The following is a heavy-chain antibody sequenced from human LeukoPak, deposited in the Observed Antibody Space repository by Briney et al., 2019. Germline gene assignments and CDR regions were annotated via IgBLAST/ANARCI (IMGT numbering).Heavy chain of an antibody. CDR3: AKGVARWIQGAFDI. J-gene: IGHJ3*02. V-gene: IGHV3-30*18. Sequence: GASLRLSCEASGFTFSSYGMHWVRQAPGKGLEWVAIISHNGGNKYYAHYVKGRFTISRDNSKNTLYLQMNSLRAEDTAVYYCAKGVARWIQGAFDIWGQGTMVTVSS. CDR2: ISHNGGNK. D-gene: IGHD5-18*01. CDR1: GFTFSSYG.